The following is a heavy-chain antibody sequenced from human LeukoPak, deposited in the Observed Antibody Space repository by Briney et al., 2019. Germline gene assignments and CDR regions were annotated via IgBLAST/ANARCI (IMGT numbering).Heavy chain of an antibody. CDR3: AKETALNSGSYHHNPTDY. CDR2: ISSSSSTI. Sequence: PGGSLRLSCAASGFTLSSYSMNWVRQAPGKGLEWVSYISSSSSTIYYADSVKGRFTISRDNSKNTLYLQMNSLRAEDTAVYYCAKETALNSGSYHHNPTDYWGQGTLVTVSS. V-gene: IGHV3-48*01. J-gene: IGHJ4*02. D-gene: IGHD1-26*01. CDR1: GFTLSSYS.